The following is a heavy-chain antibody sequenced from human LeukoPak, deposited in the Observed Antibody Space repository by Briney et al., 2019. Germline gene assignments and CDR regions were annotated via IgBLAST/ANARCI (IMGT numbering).Heavy chain of an antibody. D-gene: IGHD6-6*01. J-gene: IGHJ4*02. CDR2: IYNSGST. Sequence: SETLSLTCTVSGDSISSYYWSWIRQPAGKGLEWIGRIYNSGSTNYNPSLKGRVTMSVDTSKNQFSLKLRSVTAADTAVYYCARDSYYWGQGTLVTVSS. CDR1: GDSISSYY. CDR3: ARDSYY. V-gene: IGHV4-4*07.